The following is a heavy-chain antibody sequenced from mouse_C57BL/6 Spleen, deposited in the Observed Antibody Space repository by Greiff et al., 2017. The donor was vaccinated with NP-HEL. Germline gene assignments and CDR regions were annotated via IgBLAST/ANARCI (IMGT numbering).Heavy chain of an antibody. V-gene: IGHV5-17*01. Sequence: EVMLVESGGGLVKPGGSLKLSCAASGFTFSDYGMHWVRQAPEKGLEWVAYISSGSSTIYYADTVKGRFTISRDNATNTLFLPMTSLRSEDTAMYYGEREITTVVALYYYAMDYWGQGTSVTVSS. D-gene: IGHD1-1*01. CDR2: ISSGSSTI. CDR1: GFTFSDYG. CDR3: EREITTVVALYYYAMDY. J-gene: IGHJ4*01.